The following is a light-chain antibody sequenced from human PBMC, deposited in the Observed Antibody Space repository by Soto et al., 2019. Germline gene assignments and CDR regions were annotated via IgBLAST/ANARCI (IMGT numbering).Light chain of an antibody. CDR1: QSVGSRF. J-gene: IGKJ1*01. CDR3: QQYDSSPRWT. Sequence: EIALTQSPGTLSLSPGERATLSCRASQSVGSRFLAWYQQKPGQAPRLLISGTFSRATGIPDRFSGSGSGTDFTLTISRLEPEDFAVYYCQQYDSSPRWTFGQGTKVDNK. CDR2: GTF. V-gene: IGKV3-20*01.